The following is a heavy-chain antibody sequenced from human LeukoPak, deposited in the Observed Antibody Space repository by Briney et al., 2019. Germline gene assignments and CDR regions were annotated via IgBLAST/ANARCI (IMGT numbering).Heavy chain of an antibody. CDR3: ARQAGDYVDY. CDR2: INHSGTT. V-gene: IGHV4-34*01. CDR1: GGSFSGYY. J-gene: IGHJ4*02. Sequence: PSETLSLTCAVYGGSFSGYYWGWIRQSPGKGLEWIGEINHSGTTNYNPSLKSRVTISVDTSKNQPSLRLSSVTAADTAVYYCARQAGDYVDYWGQGTLVTVSS.